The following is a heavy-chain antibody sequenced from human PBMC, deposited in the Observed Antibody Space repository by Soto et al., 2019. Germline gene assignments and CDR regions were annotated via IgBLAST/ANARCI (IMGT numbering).Heavy chain of an antibody. J-gene: IGHJ4*02. CDR1: EGTFNSYA. V-gene: IGHV1-69*01. Sequence: QAQVVQSGAEVRKPGSSVKLSCKASEGTFNSYAIAWVRQAPGQGLEWMGGIIPYYNTLNYAQKFQDRVTVTADDSTNTVYMELSSLRSDDTAVYFCASGASRWYPYCFDSWAQGTLVTVSS. CDR3: ASGASRWYPYCFDS. D-gene: IGHD6-13*01. CDR2: IIPYYNTL.